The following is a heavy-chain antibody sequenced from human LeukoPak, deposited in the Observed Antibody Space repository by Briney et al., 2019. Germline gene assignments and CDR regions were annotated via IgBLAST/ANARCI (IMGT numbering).Heavy chain of an antibody. V-gene: IGHV1-18*01. J-gene: IGHJ6*03. CDR3: ARGPMGGTTISDKSNYYYHMDV. CDR1: GGTFSSYG. D-gene: IGHD1-7*01. Sequence: ASVKVSCKASGGTFSSYGISWVRQAPGQGLEWMGWIITYNGNTKNVQRLQGRLTLTADTSTSTAYMELRGLTSDDTAVYYCARGPMGGTTISDKSNYYYHMDVWGEGTTVTVSS. CDR2: IITYNGNT.